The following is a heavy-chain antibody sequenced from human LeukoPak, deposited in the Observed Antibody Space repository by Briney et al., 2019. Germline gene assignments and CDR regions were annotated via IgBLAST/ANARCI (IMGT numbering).Heavy chain of an antibody. Sequence: GASVNVSFKPSGYTFIDHYLHWVRQAPGQGLESLGWIDPDTGDTNYPQKFQGRVTMSRDTSSSTAYMELNRLRSDDTAVYYCARAGHNSNSGGYDFWGLGTLVTVSS. D-gene: IGHD3-22*01. CDR1: GYTFIDHY. V-gene: IGHV1-2*02. J-gene: IGHJ4*02. CDR3: ARAGHNSNSGGYDF. CDR2: IDPDTGDT.